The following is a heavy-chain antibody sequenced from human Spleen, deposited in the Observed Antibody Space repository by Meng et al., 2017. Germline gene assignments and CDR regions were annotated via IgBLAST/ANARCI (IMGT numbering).Heavy chain of an antibody. CDR3: ARDREFGLSYSDSSGYANFDN. V-gene: IGHV3-33*01. Sequence: GGSLRLSCAASGFTFSRHGMHWVRQAPGKGPEWVAVIWYDGSDKYYADSVKGRFTISRDNSRNTLYLQMNSLRAEDTAVYFCARDREFGLSYSDSSGYANFDNWGQGTLVTVSS. J-gene: IGHJ4*02. CDR1: GFTFSRHG. CDR2: IWYDGSDK. D-gene: IGHD3-22*01.